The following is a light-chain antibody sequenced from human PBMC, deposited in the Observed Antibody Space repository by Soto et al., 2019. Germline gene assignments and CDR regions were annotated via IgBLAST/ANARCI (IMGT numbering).Light chain of an antibody. CDR3: RAYTVTRSYV. Sequence: QSALTQPASGSGSPGQSITISCTGTSSDVGAYNFVSWHQQHPGKAPKLMIYNVYDRPSGISYRFSGSKSGNTASLTISGLQGEDEADYYCRAYTVTRSYVFATGTKVTVL. V-gene: IGLV2-14*03. CDR2: NVY. J-gene: IGLJ1*01. CDR1: SSDVGAYNF.